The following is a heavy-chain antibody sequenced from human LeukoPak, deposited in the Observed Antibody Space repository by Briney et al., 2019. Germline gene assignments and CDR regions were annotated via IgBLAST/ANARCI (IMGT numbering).Heavy chain of an antibody. V-gene: IGHV4-59*01. CDR1: GGSLSNYY. D-gene: IGHD6-19*01. J-gene: IGHJ4*02. Sequence: SETLSLTCTVSGGSLSNYYWSWIRQPPGKGLEWIGYIYYSGSTNYNPSLKSRVTISVDTSKNQFSLKLSSVTAADTAVYYCARSGGAYSSGWSYYFDYWGQGTLVTVSS. CDR3: ARSGGAYSSGWSYYFDY. CDR2: IYYSGST.